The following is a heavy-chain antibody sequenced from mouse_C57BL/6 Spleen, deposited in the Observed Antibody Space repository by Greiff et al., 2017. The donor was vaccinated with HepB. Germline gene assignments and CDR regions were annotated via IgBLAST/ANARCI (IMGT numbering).Heavy chain of an antibody. CDR2: INPNNGGT. CDR1: GYTFTDYY. CDR3: ARRYYGSSYKAWFAY. Sequence: EVQLQQSGPELVKPGASVKISCKASGYTFTDYYMNWVKQSHGKSLEWIGDINPNNGGTSYNQKFKGKATLTVDKYSSTAYMEHRSLTSEDSAVYYWARRYYGSSYKAWFAYWGQGTLVTVAA. D-gene: IGHD1-1*01. J-gene: IGHJ3*01. V-gene: IGHV1-26*01.